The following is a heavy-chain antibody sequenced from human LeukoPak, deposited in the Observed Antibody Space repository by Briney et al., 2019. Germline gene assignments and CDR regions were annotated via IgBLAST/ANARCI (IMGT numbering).Heavy chain of an antibody. V-gene: IGHV4-30-2*01. CDR2: IYHSGST. D-gene: IGHD6-13*01. Sequence: SSQTLSLTCAVSGGSISSGGYSWSWIRQPPGKGLEWIGYIYHSGSTYYNPSLKSRVTISVDRSKNQFSLKLSSVTAADTAVYYCARDRQQLGYYYYGMDVWGKGTTVTVSS. CDR3: ARDRQQLGYYYYGMDV. CDR1: GGSISSGGYS. J-gene: IGHJ6*04.